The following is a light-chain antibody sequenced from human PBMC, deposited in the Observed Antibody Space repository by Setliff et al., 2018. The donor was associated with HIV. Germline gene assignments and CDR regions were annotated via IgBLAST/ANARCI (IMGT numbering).Light chain of an antibody. J-gene: IGLJ1*01. CDR3: CSYAGSYTYV. V-gene: IGLV2-11*01. Sequence: QSALTQPASVSGSPGQSITFSCTGTSSDVGDYNYVSWYQQHPGKVPKLMIYDVSKRPSGIPDRFSGSKSGNTASLTIPGLQAEDEADYYCCSYAGSYTYVFGTGTKVTVL. CDR2: DVS. CDR1: SSDVGDYNY.